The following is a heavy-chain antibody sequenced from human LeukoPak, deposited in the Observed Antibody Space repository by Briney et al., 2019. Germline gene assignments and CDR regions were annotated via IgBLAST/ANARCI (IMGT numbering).Heavy chain of an antibody. J-gene: IGHJ4*02. V-gene: IGHV1-3*02. D-gene: IGHD1-1*01. CDR1: GYTFTSYP. CDR3: ARDSTGPGLLEY. Sequence: ASVKVSCKASGYTFTSYPIHWVRQAPGQRLEWMGWSNGGNGNTKYSQEFQDRVTITRDTSASKAYMELSSLRSEDMAVYYCARDSTGPGLLEYWGQGTLVTVSS. CDR2: SNGGNGNT.